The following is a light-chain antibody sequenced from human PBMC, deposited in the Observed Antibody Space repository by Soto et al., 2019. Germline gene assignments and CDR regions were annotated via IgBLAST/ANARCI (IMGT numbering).Light chain of an antibody. CDR2: DVS. CDR3: CAYAGSYTVL. Sequence: QSALTQPRSVSGSPGQSVTISWTGTSSDVGGYKYVSWYQQHPGKVPKLMMFDVSERPSGVPDRFSGSKSGNTASLSISGLQAEDEADYYCCAYAGSYTVLFGGGTKLTVL. J-gene: IGLJ2*01. CDR1: SSDVGGYKY. V-gene: IGLV2-11*01.